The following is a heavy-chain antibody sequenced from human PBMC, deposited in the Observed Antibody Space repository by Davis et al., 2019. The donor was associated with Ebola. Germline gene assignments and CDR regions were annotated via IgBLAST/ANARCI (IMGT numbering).Heavy chain of an antibody. Sequence: PGGSLKISCAASGFTFSSYSMNWVRQAPGKGLEWVSYISSSSSTIYYADSVKGRFTISRDNAKNSLYLQMNSLRAEDTAVYYCARDPDPYYDFWSGYYTGNWFDPWGQGTLVTVSS. CDR3: ARDPDPYYDFWSGYYTGNWFDP. J-gene: IGHJ5*02. CDR2: ISSSSSTI. CDR1: GFTFSSYS. V-gene: IGHV3-48*01. D-gene: IGHD3-3*01.